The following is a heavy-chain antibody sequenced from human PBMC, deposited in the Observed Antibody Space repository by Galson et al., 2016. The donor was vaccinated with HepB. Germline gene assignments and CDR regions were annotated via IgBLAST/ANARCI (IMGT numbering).Heavy chain of an antibody. CDR2: ISASKGNN. Sequence: SVKVSCKASGYTFTSNGISWVRQAPGQGLEWMGWISASKGNNNYAQKFQGRLTVTTDTSTRTAYMELRNLRSDDTAVYYCARDRDHGLDNWGQGTMVTV. CDR3: ARDRDHGLDN. D-gene: IGHD2-8*01. V-gene: IGHV1-18*04. CDR1: GYTFTSNG. J-gene: IGHJ3*02.